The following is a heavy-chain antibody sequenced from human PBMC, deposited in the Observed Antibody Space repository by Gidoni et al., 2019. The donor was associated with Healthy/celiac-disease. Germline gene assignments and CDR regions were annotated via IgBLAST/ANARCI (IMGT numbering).Heavy chain of an antibody. V-gene: IGHV3-23*01. Sequence: EVQLLESGGGLVQPGGSLRLSCAASGFTFSSYAMSWVRQAPGKGLEWVSAISGSGGSTYYADSVKGRFTISRDNSKNTLYLQMNSLRAEDTAVYYCAKDESDYVWGSYRYNDYWGQGTLVTVSS. CDR1: GFTFSSYA. D-gene: IGHD3-16*02. J-gene: IGHJ4*02. CDR2: ISGSGGST. CDR3: AKDESDYVWGSYRYNDY.